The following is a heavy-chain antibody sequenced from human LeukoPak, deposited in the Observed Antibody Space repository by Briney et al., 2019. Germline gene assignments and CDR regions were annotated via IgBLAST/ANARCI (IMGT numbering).Heavy chain of an antibody. CDR1: GGSLCRSSYY. J-gene: IGHJ4*02. CDR2: IYYTGTT. Sequence: SETLPLTCSLSGGSLCRSSYYWGWIRQPPGKGLEWIGSIYYTGTTYYNPSLKSRVTISVDTSRNQLSLKLSSVTAADTAVYYCARHVSGLSVTYSGQAWQVSVSS. CDR3: ARHVSGLSVTY. V-gene: IGHV4-39*01. D-gene: IGHD6-19*01.